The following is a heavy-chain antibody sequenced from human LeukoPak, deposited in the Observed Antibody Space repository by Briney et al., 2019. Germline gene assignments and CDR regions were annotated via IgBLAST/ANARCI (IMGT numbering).Heavy chain of an antibody. D-gene: IGHD3-9*01. V-gene: IGHV3-74*01. CDR3: ARSGAGGDFDM. J-gene: IGHJ4*02. Sequence: GGSLRLTCAASGFPFSSYWMHWVRQAPGRGRLWVSRIYNDGRRTTYADSVKGRFNISGDNAKNTLFLQMNSLTAEDTAVYYCARSGAGGDFDMWGQGTMVTVPS. CDR2: IYNDGRRT. CDR1: GFPFSSYW.